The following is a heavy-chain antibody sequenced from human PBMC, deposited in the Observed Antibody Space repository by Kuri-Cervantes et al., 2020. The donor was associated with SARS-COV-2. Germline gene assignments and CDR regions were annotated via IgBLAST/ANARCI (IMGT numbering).Heavy chain of an antibody. D-gene: IGHD4-17*01. J-gene: IGHJ4*02. V-gene: IGHV3-74*01. CDR1: GFTFSSYW. CDR3: AKGSHDYGANGDY. Sequence: GESLKISCAASGFTFSSYWMHWVRQAPGKGLVWVSRINSDGSSTSYADSVKGRFTISRDNAKNTLYLQMNSLRAEDTALYYCAKGSHDYGANGDYWGQGTLVTVSS. CDR2: INSDGSST.